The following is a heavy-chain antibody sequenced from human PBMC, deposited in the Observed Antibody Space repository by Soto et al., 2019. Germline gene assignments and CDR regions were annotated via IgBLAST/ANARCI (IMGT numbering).Heavy chain of an antibody. CDR2: ISGSGGST. CDR3: AKAGATPPYYYYYYGMDV. D-gene: IGHD1-26*01. CDR1: GFTFSSFA. J-gene: IGHJ6*02. V-gene: IGHV3-23*01. Sequence: GGSMRLCCAAAGFTFSSFAMSCVRQAKGKGLEWVSAISGSGGSTYYADSVKGRFTISRDNSKNTLYLQMNSLRAEDTAVYYCAKAGATPPYYYYYYGMDVWGQGTTVTVSS.